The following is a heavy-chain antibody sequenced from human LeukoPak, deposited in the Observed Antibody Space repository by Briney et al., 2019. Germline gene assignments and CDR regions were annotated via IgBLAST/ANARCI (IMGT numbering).Heavy chain of an antibody. D-gene: IGHD2-8*01. CDR3: AKETHSTMVPGYAFDI. J-gene: IGHJ3*02. CDR1: GFTFDDYA. CDR2: ISWNGAKI. V-gene: IGHV3-9*01. Sequence: GRSLRLSCAASGFTFDDYAIHWVRQAPGKGLEWVSGISWNGAKIVYACSVKGRFTISRDNAKNSLYLQMDSLGTEDTALYYCAKETHSTMVPGYAFDIWGQGTMVTVSS.